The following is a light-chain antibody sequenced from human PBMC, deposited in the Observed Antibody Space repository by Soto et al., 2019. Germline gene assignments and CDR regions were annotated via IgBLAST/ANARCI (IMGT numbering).Light chain of an antibody. CDR2: AAS. J-gene: IGKJ1*01. CDR1: QSISSY. Sequence: DIQMTQSPSSLSSSVGDRFTIACRASQSISSYLNWYQQKPGKAPKLLIYAASSLQSGVPSRFSGSGSGTDFTLTIDSLQPEDFATYYCQQSYSRVTFGQGTKVDIK. CDR3: QQSYSRVT. V-gene: IGKV1-39*01.